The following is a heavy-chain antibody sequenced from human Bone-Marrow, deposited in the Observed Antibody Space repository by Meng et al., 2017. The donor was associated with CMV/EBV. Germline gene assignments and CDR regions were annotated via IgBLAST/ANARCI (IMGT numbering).Heavy chain of an antibody. Sequence: GGSLRLSCAASGFTFSSYSMNWVRQAPGKGLEWVSSISSSSYIYYADSVKGRFTISRDNAKNSLYLQMNSLRAEDTAVYYCARVESYYGMDVWGQGTTVTVPS. J-gene: IGHJ6*02. V-gene: IGHV3-21*01. CDR2: ISSSSYI. D-gene: IGHD5-24*01. CDR1: GFTFSSYS. CDR3: ARVESYYGMDV.